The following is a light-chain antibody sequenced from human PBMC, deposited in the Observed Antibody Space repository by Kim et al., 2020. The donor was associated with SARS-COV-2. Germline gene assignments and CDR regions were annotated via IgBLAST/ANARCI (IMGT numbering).Light chain of an antibody. CDR1: QTVSTNY. J-gene: IGKJ1*01. V-gene: IGKV3-20*01. CDR2: GAS. CDR3: QQYDGSPPWA. Sequence: DIGLTQSPGTLSLSPGERATLSCRASQTVSTNYLAWYQQNRGQAPRLLIYGASTRATVIPDRFSGSGSGTDFTLTISRVEPEDSAVYYCQQYDGSPPWAFGQGTKVDIK.